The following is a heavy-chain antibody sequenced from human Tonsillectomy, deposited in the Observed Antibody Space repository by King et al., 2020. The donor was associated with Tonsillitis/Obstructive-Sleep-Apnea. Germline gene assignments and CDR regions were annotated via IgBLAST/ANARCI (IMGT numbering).Heavy chain of an antibody. CDR3: AXLSXAXGGFXY. D-gene: IGHD2/OR15-2a*01. Sequence: VQLVESGAEVKKPGESLKISCKGSGYDFPDYWIGWVRQMPGKGLEWMGIVYPGDSDTRYSPSFQGQVTISADKSISGAYLQWSSLKASDTALYYCAXLSXAXGGFXYWGQXTLVTV. CDR2: VYPGDSDT. CDR1: GYDFPDYW. J-gene: IGHJ4*02. V-gene: IGHV5-51*01.